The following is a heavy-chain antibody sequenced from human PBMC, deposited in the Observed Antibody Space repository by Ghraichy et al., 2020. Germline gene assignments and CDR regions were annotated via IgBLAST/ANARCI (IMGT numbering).Heavy chain of an antibody. CDR1: GGSISSGGYS. CDR3: ARGEGGYCSGGSCFGAFDI. V-gene: IGHV4-30-2*01. D-gene: IGHD2-15*01. CDR2: IYHSGST. J-gene: IGHJ3*02. Sequence: SQTLSLTCAVSGGSISSGGYSWSWIRQPPGKGLEWIGYIYHSGSTYYNPSLKSRVTISVDRSKNQFSLKLSSVTAADTAVYYCARGEGGYCSGGSCFGAFDIWGQGTMVTVSS.